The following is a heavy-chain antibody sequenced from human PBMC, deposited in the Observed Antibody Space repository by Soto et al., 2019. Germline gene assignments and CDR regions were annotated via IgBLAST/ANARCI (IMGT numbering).Heavy chain of an antibody. CDR1: GGSISSGGYS. CDR3: ARAEGGIFDY. CDR2: IYHGVSN. Sequence: QLQLQESGSGLVKPSQTLSLTCAVSGGSISSGGYSWSWIRQPPGKGLEWIGYIYHGVSNYYNPSLKRRVTISVDRSKKQFSLKLSSVTAADTAVYYCARAEGGIFDYWGQGTLVTVSS. V-gene: IGHV4-30-2*01. J-gene: IGHJ4*02.